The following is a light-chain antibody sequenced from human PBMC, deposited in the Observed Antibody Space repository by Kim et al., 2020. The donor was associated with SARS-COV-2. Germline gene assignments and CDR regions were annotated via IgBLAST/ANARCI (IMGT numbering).Light chain of an antibody. CDR2: GAS. CDR3: QQYNNCPPIT. CDR1: QSVSSK. J-gene: IGKJ5*01. V-gene: IGKV3D-15*01. Sequence: EIVMTQSPATLSMSPGERATLSCRASQSVSSKLAWYQQKHGQAPRLLIYGASTRATGIPARFSSSGSGTEFTLIISSLQSADFAVDYCQQYNNCPPITFGQGTRLEIK.